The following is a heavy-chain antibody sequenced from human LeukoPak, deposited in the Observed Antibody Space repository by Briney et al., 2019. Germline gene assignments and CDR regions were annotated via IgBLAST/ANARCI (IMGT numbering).Heavy chain of an antibody. J-gene: IGHJ4*02. Sequence: SVKVSCKASGGTFSSYAISWVRQAPGPGLEWMGRIIPILGIANYAQKFQGRVTITADKSTSTAYMELSSLRSEDTAVYYCARVTGGATSSFDYWGQGTLVTVSS. V-gene: IGHV1-69*04. D-gene: IGHD1-26*01. CDR2: IIPILGIA. CDR3: ARVTGGATSSFDY. CDR1: GGTFSSYA.